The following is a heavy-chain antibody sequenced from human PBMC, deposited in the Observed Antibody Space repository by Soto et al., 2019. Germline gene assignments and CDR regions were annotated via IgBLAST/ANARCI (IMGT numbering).Heavy chain of an antibody. CDR1: GYTSTSYV. Sequence: ASLQVSCKASGYTSTSYVISWWRQAPGQGLGWMGWISAYNGNTNYAKKLQGRVTMTTDTSTSTAYMELRSLRSDDMAVYYCARGRRYCGGDCSCGMDVWGQGNKVTVSS. J-gene: IGHJ6*02. CDR3: ARGRRYCGGDCSCGMDV. D-gene: IGHD2-21*02. V-gene: IGHV1-18*03. CDR2: ISAYNGNT.